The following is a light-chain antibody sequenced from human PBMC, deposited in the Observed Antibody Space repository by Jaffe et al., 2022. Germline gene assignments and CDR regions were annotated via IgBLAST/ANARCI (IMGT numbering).Light chain of an antibody. CDR3: CSYAGSRGAV. CDR1: SSDVGSYNL. V-gene: IGLV2-23*01. Sequence: QSALTQPASVSGSPGQSITISCTGTSSDVGSYNLVSWYQQHPGKAPKLMIYEGSKRPSGVSNRFSGSKSGNTASLTISGLQAEDEADYYCCSYAGSRGAVFGGGTKLTVL. CDR2: EGS. J-gene: IGLJ3*02.